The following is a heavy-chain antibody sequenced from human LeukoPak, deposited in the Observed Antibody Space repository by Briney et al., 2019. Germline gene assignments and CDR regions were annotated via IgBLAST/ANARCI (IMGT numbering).Heavy chain of an antibody. D-gene: IGHD2-2*01. J-gene: IGHJ3*02. Sequence: SETLSLTCTVSGGSISSSSDYWGWIRQPPGKGLEWIGSIYYSGSTYYNPSLKSRVTISVDTSKNQFSLKLSSVTAADTAVYYCARQGYCSSTSCSITDAFDIWGQGTIVTVSS. V-gene: IGHV4-39*01. CDR3: ARQGYCSSTSCSITDAFDI. CDR1: GGSISSSSDY. CDR2: IYYSGST.